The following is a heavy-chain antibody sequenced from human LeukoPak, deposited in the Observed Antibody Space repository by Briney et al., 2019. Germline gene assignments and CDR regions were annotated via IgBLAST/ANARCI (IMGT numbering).Heavy chain of an antibody. D-gene: IGHD2-15*01. Sequence: SETLSLTCSVSGGSISSYYWSWIRQPPGKGLDWIGHIYYSGSTKYNPSLKSRVTISVDTSKNQFSLKLSSVTAADTAVYYCARQGGSFGIDYWGQGTLVTVSS. V-gene: IGHV4-59*08. CDR3: ARQGGSFGIDY. J-gene: IGHJ4*02. CDR1: GGSISSYY. CDR2: IYYSGST.